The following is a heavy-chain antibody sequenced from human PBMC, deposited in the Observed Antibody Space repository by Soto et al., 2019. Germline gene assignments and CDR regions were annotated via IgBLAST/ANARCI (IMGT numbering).Heavy chain of an antibody. CDR1: GFTFSSYA. CDR3: AKEVPAYDYYDSSGYYDY. Sequence: GGSLRLSCAASGFTFSSYAMSWVRQAPGKGLEWVSAISGSGGSTYYADSVKGRFTISRDNSKNTLYLQMNSLRAEDTAVYYCAKEVPAYDYYDSSGYYDYWGQGTLVTVSS. J-gene: IGHJ4*02. D-gene: IGHD3-22*01. CDR2: ISGSGGST. V-gene: IGHV3-23*01.